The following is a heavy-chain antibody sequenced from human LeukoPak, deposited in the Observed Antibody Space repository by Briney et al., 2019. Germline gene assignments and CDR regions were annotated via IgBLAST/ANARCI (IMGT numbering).Heavy chain of an antibody. CDR1: GGSISSGGYY. Sequence: SQTLSLTCTVSGGSISSGGYYWSWIRQHPGKGLEWIGYIYYSGCTYYNPSLKSRVTISVDTSKNQFSLKLSSVTAADTAVYYCAGEGEDDILTGNGMDVWGKGTTVTVSS. CDR3: AGEGEDDILTGNGMDV. CDR2: IYYSGCT. J-gene: IGHJ6*04. D-gene: IGHD3-9*01. V-gene: IGHV4-31*03.